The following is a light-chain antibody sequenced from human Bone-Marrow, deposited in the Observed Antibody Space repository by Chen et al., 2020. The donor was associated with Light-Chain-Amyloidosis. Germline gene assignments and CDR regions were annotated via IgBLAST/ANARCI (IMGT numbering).Light chain of an antibody. CDR2: DDS. CDR3: QVWDRSSDRPV. CDR1: NIGTKS. V-gene: IGLV3-21*02. Sequence: SYVLTQPSSVPVAPGQTATIACGGNNIGTKSVHWYQPTPGQAPLLVVYDDSDRPSGIPERVSGSNSGNTATLTISRDEAGDEADYYCQVWDRSSDRPVFGGGTKLTVL. J-gene: IGLJ3*02.